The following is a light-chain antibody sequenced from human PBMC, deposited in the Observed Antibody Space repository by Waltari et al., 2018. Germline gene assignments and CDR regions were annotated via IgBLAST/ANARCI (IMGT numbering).Light chain of an antibody. V-gene: IGLV2-14*03. CDR3: KSFTNKLTYV. CDR1: ARDIGNYDH. Sequence: QSALTQPASVSGSPGQSITISCTGTARDIGNYDHVSWYQQHPGRAPKLIIYDVDNRPSGVSDRFSGSKSGNTASLTISGLQPEDEADYYCKSFTNKLTYVFGSGTKVSV. CDR2: DVD. J-gene: IGLJ1*01.